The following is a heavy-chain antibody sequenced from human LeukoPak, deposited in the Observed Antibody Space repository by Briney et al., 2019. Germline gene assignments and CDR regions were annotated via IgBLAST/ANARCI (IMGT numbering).Heavy chain of an antibody. D-gene: IGHD2-21*02. Sequence: SETLSLTCTVSGDSISSYYWSWIRQPPGKGLEWIGYIYYSGSTNYNPSPKSRVTISVDTSKNQFSLKLSSVIAADTAVYYCARYSYCGGDCYDAFDIWGQGTMVTVSS. CDR2: IYYSGST. J-gene: IGHJ3*02. CDR1: GDSISSYY. CDR3: ARYSYCGGDCYDAFDI. V-gene: IGHV4-59*01.